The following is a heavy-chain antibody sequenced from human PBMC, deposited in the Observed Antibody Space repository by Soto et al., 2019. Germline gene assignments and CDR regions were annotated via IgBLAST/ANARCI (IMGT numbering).Heavy chain of an antibody. Sequence: SDTLYLGCTVSGGSVSNISDYWSWVRQPPGKGLEWIGYIYYSGSADYNPSLGSRVTISLDTSKNQFSLKLSSVTTADTAVYYCARGVGFGYYYYHMDLWGQGTTVTVSS. CDR3: ARGVGFGYYYYHMDL. D-gene: IGHD3-10*01. J-gene: IGHJ6*02. CDR1: GGSVSNISDY. V-gene: IGHV4-61*01. CDR2: IYYSGSA.